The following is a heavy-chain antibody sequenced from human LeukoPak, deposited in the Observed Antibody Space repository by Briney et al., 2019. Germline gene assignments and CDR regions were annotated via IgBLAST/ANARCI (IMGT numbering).Heavy chain of an antibody. CDR3: ARGFFDNYFDY. CDR1: GYTFTGYY. J-gene: IGHJ4*02. CDR2: INPNSGGT. Sequence: ASVKVSCKASGYTFTGYYMHWVRQAPGQGLEWMGWINPNSGGTNYAQKFQGRVTMTRDTSISTAYMELSRLTSDDTVVYFCARGFFDNYFDYWGQGTLVTVSS. D-gene: IGHD3/OR15-3a*01. V-gene: IGHV1-2*02.